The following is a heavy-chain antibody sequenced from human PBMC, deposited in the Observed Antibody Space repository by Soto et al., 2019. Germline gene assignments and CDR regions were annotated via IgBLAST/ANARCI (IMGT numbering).Heavy chain of an antibody. Sequence: QVQLVQSGAEVKKPGASVKVSCKASGYTFTSYGISWVRQAPGQGLEWMGWISAYNGNTNYAQKLQGRVTMTTDTXTXTXXMELRSLRSDDTAVYYCARDIRSPHGYNYVPFFDYWGQGTLVTVSS. D-gene: IGHD5-12*01. CDR2: ISAYNGNT. CDR3: ARDIRSPHGYNYVPFFDY. J-gene: IGHJ4*02. CDR1: GYTFTSYG. V-gene: IGHV1-18*01.